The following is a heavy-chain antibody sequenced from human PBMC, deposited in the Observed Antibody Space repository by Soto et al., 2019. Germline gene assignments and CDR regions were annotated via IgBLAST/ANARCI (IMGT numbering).Heavy chain of an antibody. CDR2: IGAADDP. V-gene: IGHV3-13*05. CDR3: ARAYSGRLPRRADYYFAMDV. D-gene: IGHD2-15*01. Sequence: EVQLVESGGGVVQPGESLRLSCAASGFTFSAYDMHWVRQTTGKGLEWVSAIGAADDPDYLGSVKGRFTISRENAKNSLSLQMNSLRAEDTAVYYCARAYSGRLPRRADYYFAMDVWGQGTTVTVSS. CDR1: GFTFSAYD. J-gene: IGHJ6*02.